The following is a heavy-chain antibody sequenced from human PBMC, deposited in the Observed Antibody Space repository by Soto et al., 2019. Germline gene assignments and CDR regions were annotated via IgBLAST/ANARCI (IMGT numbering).Heavy chain of an antibody. Sequence: QVHLVQSGAEVEKPGASVKVSCKASGYTFTDYGISWVRQAPGQGLKWMGWITAFNGNTKYAQQFQGRVTMTTDTSTSTAYMELRSLESDDTAVYYCARIRQSDFWSGYYYFFDYWGQGTLVTVSS. CDR2: ITAFNGNT. V-gene: IGHV1-18*01. CDR1: GYTFTDYG. D-gene: IGHD3-3*01. CDR3: ARIRQSDFWSGYYYFFDY. J-gene: IGHJ4*02.